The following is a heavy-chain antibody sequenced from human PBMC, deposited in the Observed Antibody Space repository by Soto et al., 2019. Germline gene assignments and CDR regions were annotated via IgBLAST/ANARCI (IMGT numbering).Heavy chain of an antibody. CDR2: MNPNSGNT. CDR1: GYTFTSYD. CDR3: ARGYYYGSGSYYYYYYYGMDA. V-gene: IGHV1-8*01. J-gene: IGHJ6*02. Sequence: ASVKVSCKASGYTFTSYDINWVRQATGQGLEWMGWMNPNSGNTGYAQKFQGRVTMTRNTSISTAYMELSSLRSEDTAVYYCARGYYYGSGSYYYYYYYGMDAWGQGTTVTVSS. D-gene: IGHD3-10*01.